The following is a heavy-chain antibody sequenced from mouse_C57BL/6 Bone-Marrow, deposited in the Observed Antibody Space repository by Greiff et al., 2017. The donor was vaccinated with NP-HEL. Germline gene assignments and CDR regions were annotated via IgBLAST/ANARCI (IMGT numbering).Heavy chain of an antibody. J-gene: IGHJ3*01. CDR2: INPNNGGT. CDR3: ASRRILTPEFAY. V-gene: IGHV1-18*01. Sequence: EVQLQQSGPELVKPGASVKIPCKASGYTFTDYNMDWVKQSHGKSLEWIGDINPNNGGTIYNQKFKGKATLTVDKSSSTACMELRSLASEDTAVYYCASRRILTPEFAYWGQGTLVTVSA. CDR1: GYTFTDYN.